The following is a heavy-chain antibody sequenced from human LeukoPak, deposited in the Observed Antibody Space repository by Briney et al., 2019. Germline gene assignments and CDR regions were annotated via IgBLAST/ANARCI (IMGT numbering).Heavy chain of an antibody. CDR2: INHSGST. CDR1: GESFSGYY. V-gene: IGHV4-34*01. CDR3: ARTAIAVAGTPFDY. D-gene: IGHD6-19*01. Sequence: PSETLSLTCAVYGESFSGYYWSWIRQPPGKGLEWIGEINHSGSTNYNPSLKSRVTISVDTSKNQFSLKLSSVTAADTAVYYCARTAIAVAGTPFDYWGQGTLVTVSS. J-gene: IGHJ4*02.